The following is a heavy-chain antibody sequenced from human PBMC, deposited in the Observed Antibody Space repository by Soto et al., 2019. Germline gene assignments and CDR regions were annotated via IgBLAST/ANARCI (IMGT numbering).Heavy chain of an antibody. V-gene: IGHV3-21*01. CDR3: ARESGDYGAIDY. CDR2: ISSSSSYI. Sequence: GGSLRLSCAASGFTFSSYSMNWVRQAPGKGLEWVSSISSSSSYIYYADSVKGRFTISRDNAKNSLYLQMNSLRAEDTAVYYCARESGDYGAIDYWGQGTLVTVSS. D-gene: IGHD4-17*01. J-gene: IGHJ4*02. CDR1: GFTFSSYS.